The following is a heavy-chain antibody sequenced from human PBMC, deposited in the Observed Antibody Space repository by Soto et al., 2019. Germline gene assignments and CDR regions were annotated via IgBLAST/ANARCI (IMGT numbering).Heavy chain of an antibody. D-gene: IGHD4-17*01. Sequence: GGSLRLSCAASGFTFSSYAMSWVRQAPGKGLEWVSAISGSGGSTYYADSVKGRFTISRDNSKNTLYLQMNSLRAEDTAVYYCAKNRQPMTTVTTPQFDYWGQGTLVTVSS. CDR3: AKNRQPMTTVTTPQFDY. J-gene: IGHJ4*02. V-gene: IGHV3-23*01. CDR1: GFTFSSYA. CDR2: ISGSGGST.